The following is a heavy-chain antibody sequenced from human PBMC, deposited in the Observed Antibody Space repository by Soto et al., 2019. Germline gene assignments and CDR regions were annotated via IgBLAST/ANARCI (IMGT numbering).Heavy chain of an antibody. CDR1: GASIRSTDYY. Sequence: TLSLTCTVSGASIRSTDYYWSWIRQAPGKGLEWIGYVYYTGSTYYNPSLMSRLTISVDTSKNQFSLKLTSVNAAETAVYYCVRTARQGAVAPHWFDRWGQGTQVTVSS. V-gene: IGHV4-30-4*01. CDR3: VRTARQGAVAPHWFDR. CDR2: VYYTGST. J-gene: IGHJ5*02. D-gene: IGHD2-21*02.